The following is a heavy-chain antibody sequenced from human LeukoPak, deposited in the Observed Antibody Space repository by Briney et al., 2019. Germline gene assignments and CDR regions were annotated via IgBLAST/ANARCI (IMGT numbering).Heavy chain of an antibody. Sequence: GGSLRLSCAASGFTFSSYAMSWVRQAPGKGLEWVAVIWYDGSNKYYADSVKGRFTISRDNSKNTLYLQMNSLRAEDTAVYYCAKGGDWGSLDYWGQGTLVTVSS. CDR1: GFTFSSYA. CDR3: AKGGDWGSLDY. V-gene: IGHV3-33*06. D-gene: IGHD7-27*01. CDR2: IWYDGSNK. J-gene: IGHJ4*02.